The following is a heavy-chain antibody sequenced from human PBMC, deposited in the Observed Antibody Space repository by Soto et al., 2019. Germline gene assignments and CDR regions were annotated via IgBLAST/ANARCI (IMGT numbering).Heavy chain of an antibody. D-gene: IGHD6-19*01. CDR3: AREYTSAWHRWFDP. J-gene: IGHJ5*02. CDR2: MYHSGST. V-gene: IGHV4-30-2*01. Sequence: SETLSLTCVVSGGSISSTYYSWNWIRQPPGKGLEWIGCMYHSGSTYYNPSLKSRVTISLDRSKNQFSLNLNSVTAADTAVYYCAREYTSAWHRWFDPWGQGTLVTVSS. CDR1: GGSISSTYYS.